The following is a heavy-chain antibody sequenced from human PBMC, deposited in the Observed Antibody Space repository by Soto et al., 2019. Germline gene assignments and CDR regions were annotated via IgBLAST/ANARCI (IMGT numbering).Heavy chain of an antibody. D-gene: IGHD3-3*01. V-gene: IGHV1-18*04. Sequence: ASVKVSCKASGYTFTSYGISWVRQAPGQGLEWMGWISAYNGNTNYAQKLQGRVTMTTDTSTSTAYMELRSLRSDDTAVYYCARDLNGATYYDFWSGYYLGYYGMDVWAKGPRSPSP. J-gene: IGHJ6*02. CDR3: ARDLNGATYYDFWSGYYLGYYGMDV. CDR2: ISAYNGNT. CDR1: GYTFTSYG.